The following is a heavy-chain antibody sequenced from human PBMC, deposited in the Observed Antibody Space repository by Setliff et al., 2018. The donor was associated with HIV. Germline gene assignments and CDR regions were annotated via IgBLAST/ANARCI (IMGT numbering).Heavy chain of an antibody. J-gene: IGHJ3*02. CDR2: IKQDGSEK. D-gene: IGHD1-26*01. CDR3: ARDPGWGALDI. CDR1: GFTLSNFW. V-gene: IGHV3-7*03. Sequence: GGSLRLSCAASGFTLSNFWMTWVRQAPGKGLEWVASIKQDGSEKNYVDSVKGRFTLSRDNAKNSLYLQMSSLRADDTAVYYCARDPGWGALDIWGQGTMVTVSS.